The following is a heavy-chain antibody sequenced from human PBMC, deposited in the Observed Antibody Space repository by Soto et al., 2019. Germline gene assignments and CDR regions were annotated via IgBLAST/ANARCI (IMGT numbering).Heavy chain of an antibody. CDR1: GFTFSTYL. D-gene: IGHD1-26*01. J-gene: IGHJ3*02. CDR3: ARGGRRSGSYADAFDI. CDR2: IKQDGSEK. V-gene: IGHV3-7*03. Sequence: GGSLRLSWAASGFTFSTYLMSWVRQAPGKGLEWVANIKQDGSEKYYVDSVKGRFTISRDNAKNSLYLQMNSLRAEDTAVYYCARGGRRSGSYADAFDIWGQGTMVTVS.